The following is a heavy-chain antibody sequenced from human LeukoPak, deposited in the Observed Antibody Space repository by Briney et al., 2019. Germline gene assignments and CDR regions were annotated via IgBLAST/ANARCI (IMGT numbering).Heavy chain of an antibody. V-gene: IGHV3-23*01. D-gene: IGHD5-18*01. CDR1: GFTFSSYD. J-gene: IGHJ4*02. Sequence: AGGSLRLSCAASGFTFSSYDMGWVRQAPGKGLEWVSAINDSGGNTYYADSVKGRITISRDNKKNTLYLQVICLRAEDTAVYYCAKGNGYSYGRYYFDYWGQGTLVTVSS. CDR2: INDSGGNT. CDR3: AKGNGYSYGRYYFDY.